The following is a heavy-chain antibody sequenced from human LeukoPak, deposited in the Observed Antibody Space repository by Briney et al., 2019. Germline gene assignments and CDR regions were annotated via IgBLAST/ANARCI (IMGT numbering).Heavy chain of an antibody. J-gene: IGHJ4*02. CDR1: GYTFTSYG. Sequence: ASVTVSFKASGYTFTSYGISWVRQAPGQGLEWMGWISAYNGNTNYAQKLQGRVTMTTDTSKSTAYMELRRLRSDDTAVYYCARDITSYDSSGYSNFFDYWGQGTLVTVSS. CDR2: ISAYNGNT. CDR3: ARDITSYDSSGYSNFFDY. V-gene: IGHV1-18*01. D-gene: IGHD3-22*01.